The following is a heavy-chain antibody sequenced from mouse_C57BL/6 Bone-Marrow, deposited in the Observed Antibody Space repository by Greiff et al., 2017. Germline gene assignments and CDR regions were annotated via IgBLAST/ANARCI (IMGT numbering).Heavy chain of an antibody. CDR2: IYPRSGNT. J-gene: IGHJ3*01. CDR3: ARYAY. CDR1: GYTFTSYG. Sequence: QVKLKQSGAELARPGASVTLSCKASGYTFTSYGISWVKQRTGQGLEWIGEIYPRSGNTYSNETFKGKATRTADKSSSTAYRELRSLTSEDSAVYFCARYAYWGQGTLVTVSA. V-gene: IGHV1-81*01.